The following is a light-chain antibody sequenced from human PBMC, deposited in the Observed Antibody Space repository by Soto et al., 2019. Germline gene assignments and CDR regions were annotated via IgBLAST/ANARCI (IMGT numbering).Light chain of an antibody. J-gene: IGKJ1*01. CDR1: QGITGW. V-gene: IGKV1-5*01. CDR2: DAS. CDR3: QQYRRYWT. Sequence: DIQLTQSPSTLSASVGDRVTITCRASQGITGWLAWYQQKPGKAPKLLIFDASTLESGVPPRFTGSGSGTEFTLSISNLQPDDFATYYCQQYRRYWTFGHGTKVEVK.